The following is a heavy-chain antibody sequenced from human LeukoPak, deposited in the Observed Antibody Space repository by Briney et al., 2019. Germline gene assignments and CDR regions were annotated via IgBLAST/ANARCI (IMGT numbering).Heavy chain of an antibody. D-gene: IGHD3-16*01. V-gene: IGHV3-66*01. J-gene: IGHJ4*02. Sequence: PGGSLRLSCAASGFTVSSNYMSWVRQAPGKGLEWVSVIYSGGTTYYADSVKGRLTISRDNAKNTLYLQMNSLRADDTAVYYCARDPWGSASHWGQGTLVTVSS. CDR2: IYSGGTT. CDR1: GFTVSSNY. CDR3: ARDPWGSASH.